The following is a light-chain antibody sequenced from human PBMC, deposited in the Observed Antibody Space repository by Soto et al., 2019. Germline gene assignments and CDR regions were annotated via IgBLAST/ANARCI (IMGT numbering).Light chain of an antibody. CDR1: NIGSKS. Sequence: SYELTQPPSVSVAPGQTATITCGGNNIGSKSVHWYQQKPGQAPVVVVYHNSDRPSGIPVRISGSNSGNTATLTISRVEAGDEADYYCQMWDSSSDLVEFGGGTKVTVL. J-gene: IGLJ2*01. CDR2: HNS. CDR3: QMWDSSSDLVE. V-gene: IGLV3-21*02.